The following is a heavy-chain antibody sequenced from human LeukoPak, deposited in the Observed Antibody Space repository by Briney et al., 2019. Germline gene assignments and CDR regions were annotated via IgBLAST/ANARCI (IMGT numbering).Heavy chain of an antibody. CDR3: TKWSGFGDD. Sequence: GGSLRLSCAASGFTFSSNSMTWVRQTPGKGLEWVSGISGSGDSTFADSVKGRLTVSRDNSRNTLYLQMSSLRPEDTAVYYCTKWSGFGDDWGQGTLVTVSS. J-gene: IGHJ4*02. D-gene: IGHD3-10*01. CDR1: GFTFSSNS. CDR2: ISGSGDST. V-gene: IGHV3-23*01.